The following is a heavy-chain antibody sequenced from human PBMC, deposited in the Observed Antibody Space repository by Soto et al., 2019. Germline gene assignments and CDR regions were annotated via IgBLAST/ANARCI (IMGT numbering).Heavy chain of an antibody. V-gene: IGHV4-39*01. J-gene: IGHJ1*01. CDR3: ARSVGATVTSEYFHH. Sequence: SETLSLTCTVSGGSISSSSYYWGWIRQPPGKGLEWIGSIYYSGSTYYNPSLKSQVTISVDTSKNQFSLKLSSVTAADTAVYYCARSVGATVTSEYFHHWGQGTLVTVSS. D-gene: IGHD4-17*01. CDR2: IYYSGST. CDR1: GGSISSSSYY.